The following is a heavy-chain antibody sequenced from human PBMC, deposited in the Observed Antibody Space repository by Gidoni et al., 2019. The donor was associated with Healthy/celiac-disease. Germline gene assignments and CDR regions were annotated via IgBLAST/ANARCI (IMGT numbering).Heavy chain of an antibody. V-gene: IGHV3-23*04. J-gene: IGHJ1*01. D-gene: IGHD3-22*01. CDR3: TKIRDVIVVATTLQH. Sequence: EVQLVESGGGLVQPGGSLRLSCAASGFTFSSYAMSWVRQAPGKGLEWVSGISGSGSSTFYADSAKGRFAISRDNSKNTLYLQMNSLRAEDTAVYYCTKIRDVIVVATTLQHWGQGTLVTVSS. CDR1: GFTFSSYA. CDR2: ISGSGSST.